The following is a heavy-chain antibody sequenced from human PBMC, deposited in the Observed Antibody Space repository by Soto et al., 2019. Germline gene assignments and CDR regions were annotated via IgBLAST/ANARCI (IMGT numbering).Heavy chain of an antibody. J-gene: IGHJ4*02. CDR2: IIPILGIA. D-gene: IGHD2-15*01. CDR1: GGTFSSYT. Sequence: QVQLVQSGAEVKKPGSSVKVSCKASGGTFSSYTISWVRQAPEQGLEWMGRIIPILGIANYAQKFQGRVTITADKSTSTADMELSSLRSEDTAVYYCARDLCSGGSCYSQGFDYWGQGTLVTVSS. V-gene: IGHV1-69*08. CDR3: ARDLCSGGSCYSQGFDY.